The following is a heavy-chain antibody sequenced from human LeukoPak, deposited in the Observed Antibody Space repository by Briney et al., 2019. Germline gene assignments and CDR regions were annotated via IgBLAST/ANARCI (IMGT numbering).Heavy chain of an antibody. D-gene: IGHD5-18*01. CDR1: GFTLSSHS. CDR3: ARGAYNYGYIFDY. V-gene: IGHV3-21*01. J-gene: IGHJ4*02. CDR2: ISSSSSYF. Sequence: GESLRLSCAASGFTLSSHSMNWVRRAPGKGLEWVSSISSSSSYFYYADSVKGRFTISRDNAKNSLYLQMNSLRAEDTAVYYCARGAYNYGYIFDYWGQGTLVTVSS.